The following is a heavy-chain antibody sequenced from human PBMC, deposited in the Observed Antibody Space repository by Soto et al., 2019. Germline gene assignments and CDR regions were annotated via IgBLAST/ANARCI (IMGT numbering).Heavy chain of an antibody. CDR3: GPGRAGGGGEDR. J-gene: IGHJ4*02. CDR1: GLTFSGHA. D-gene: IGHD3-16*01. CDR2: ISESGEST. Sequence: EVQLLDSGGGLVQPGGSLRLSCAASGLTFSGHAMTWVRQSPGKGLEWVSTISESGESTFYADSVNGRFTISRDNSKNKLYVQMDSVRAEDTAVDYLGPGRAGGGGEDRWGQGNLVTVSS. V-gene: IGHV3-23*01.